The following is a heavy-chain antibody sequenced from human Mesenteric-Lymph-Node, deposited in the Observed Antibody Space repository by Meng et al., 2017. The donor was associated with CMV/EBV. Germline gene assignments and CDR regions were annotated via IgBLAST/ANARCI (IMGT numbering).Heavy chain of an antibody. V-gene: IGHV3-30*04. D-gene: IGHD3-9*01. CDR3: ARDLPTGDILTGYYPKYYFDY. CDR2: ISYDGRNK. J-gene: IGHJ4*02. Sequence: GESLKISCAASGFTFSSYAVHWVRQAPGKGLEWVAVISYDGRNKYYAGFARGRFTISRDNSKKTVSLEMNSLRGEDTGVYYCARDLPTGDILTGYYPKYYFDYWGQGTLVTVSS. CDR1: GFTFSSYA.